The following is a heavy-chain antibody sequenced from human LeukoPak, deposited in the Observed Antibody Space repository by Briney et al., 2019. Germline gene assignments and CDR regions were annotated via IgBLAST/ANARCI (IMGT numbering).Heavy chain of an antibody. Sequence: SQTLSLTCTVSRGSISSGSYYCGAIRQPPGKGLGWVWSVYYIRSAYYNTSLKSRVTISVDTSHNKFSPRLCSVTAAHTAVYYCASGSWWRGDIVVVPAVMIDYWGQGPLVTVSS. D-gene: IGHD2-2*01. J-gene: IGHJ4*02. V-gene: IGHV4-39*01. CDR1: RGSISSGSYY. CDR2: VYYIRSA. CDR3: ASGSWWRGDIVVVPAVMIDY.